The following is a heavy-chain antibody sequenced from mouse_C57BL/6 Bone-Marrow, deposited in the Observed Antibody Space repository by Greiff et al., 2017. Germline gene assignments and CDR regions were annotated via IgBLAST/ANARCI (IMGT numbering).Heavy chain of an antibody. CDR2: IDPSDSYT. Sequence: VQLQQPGAELVKPGASVKLSCKASGYTFTSYWMQWVKQRPGQGLEWIGEIDPSDSYTNYNQKFKGKATLTVDTSSSTAYMQLSSLTSGDSAVYYCARGKLAWFAYWGQGTRVTVSA. CDR3: ARGKLAWFAY. J-gene: IGHJ3*01. V-gene: IGHV1-50*01. CDR1: GYTFTSYW.